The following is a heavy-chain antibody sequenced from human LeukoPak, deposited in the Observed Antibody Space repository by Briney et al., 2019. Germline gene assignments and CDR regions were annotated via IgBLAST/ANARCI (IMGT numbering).Heavy chain of an antibody. J-gene: IGHJ4*02. CDR1: GYTFTSYG. CDR2: ISAYNGNT. CDR3: ARVTGSRILAAAGYYFDY. V-gene: IGHV1-18*01. Sequence: ASVKVSCKASGYTFTSYGISWARQAPGQGLEWMGWISAYNGNTNYAQKLQGRVTMTTDTSTSTAYMELRSLRSDDTAVYYCARVTGSRILAAAGYYFDYWGQGTLVTVSS. D-gene: IGHD6-13*01.